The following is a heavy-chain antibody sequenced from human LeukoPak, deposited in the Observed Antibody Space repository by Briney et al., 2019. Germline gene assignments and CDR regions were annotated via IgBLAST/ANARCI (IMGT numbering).Heavy chain of an antibody. V-gene: IGHV4-59*01. J-gene: IGHJ5*02. CDR2: AHHSGTS. D-gene: IGHD5-12*01. Sequence: SETLSLTCSVSGDSIRRYFWSWIRLSPGKGLEWIGYAHHSGTSRYKPPLESRVTISLDTSENQFSLTLKSVTAADTALYYCAGAEIDRLRSPGTLYYIDAWGPGTLATVSS. CDR3: AGAEIDRLRSPGTLYYIDA. CDR1: GDSIRRYF.